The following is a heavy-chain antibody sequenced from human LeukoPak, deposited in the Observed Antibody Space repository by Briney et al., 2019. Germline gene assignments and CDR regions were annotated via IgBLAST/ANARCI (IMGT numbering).Heavy chain of an antibody. CDR1: GFSFSAYG. V-gene: IGHV3-33*01. Sequence: PGGSLRLSCAASGFSFSAYGVHWVRQAPGKGLEWVAVIWYDGSSKDYADSVKGRFTFSRDNSKNTLYLQMNSLTVEDTAVYYCARSQSSSLIDYCGQGTLVTVSS. CDR3: ARSQSSSLIDY. CDR2: IWYDGSSK. J-gene: IGHJ4*02. D-gene: IGHD6-13*01.